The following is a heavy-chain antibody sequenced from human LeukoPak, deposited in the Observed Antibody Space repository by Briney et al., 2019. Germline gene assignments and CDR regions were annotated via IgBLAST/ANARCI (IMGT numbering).Heavy chain of an antibody. Sequence: SSETLSLTCTVSGGSISSYYWSWIRQPAGKGLEWIGRIYYSGSTNYNPSLKSRVTISVDTSKNQFSLKLSSVTAADTAVYYCARVRGVIITADAFDIWGQGTMVTVSS. V-gene: IGHV4-4*07. CDR1: GGSISSYY. CDR2: IYYSGST. CDR3: ARVRGVIITADAFDI. J-gene: IGHJ3*02. D-gene: IGHD3-10*01.